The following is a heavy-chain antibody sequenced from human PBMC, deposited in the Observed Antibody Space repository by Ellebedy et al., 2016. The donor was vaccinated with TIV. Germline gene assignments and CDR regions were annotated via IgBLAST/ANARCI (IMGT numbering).Heavy chain of an antibody. D-gene: IGHD3-10*01. CDR2: ISGDGDTR. CDR3: AKDLRYGGTPRFDY. Sequence: GGSLRLXXAASGFSFRSYDMSWVRQAPGKGLEWVSGISGDGDTRYYANSVQGRFSISRDNSRDILYVQMNSLRADDTAVYYCAKDLRYGGTPRFDYWGQGTLVTVSS. V-gene: IGHV3-23*01. CDR1: GFSFRSYD. J-gene: IGHJ4*02.